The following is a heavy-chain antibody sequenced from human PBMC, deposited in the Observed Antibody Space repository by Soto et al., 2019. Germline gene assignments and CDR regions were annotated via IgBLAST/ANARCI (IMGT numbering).Heavy chain of an antibody. CDR1: GYTFTRSG. V-gene: IGHV1-18*01. Sequence: ASVKVSCKASGYTFTRSGISWVRQAPGQGLEWMGWISTYNGDTNYAQTFQGRVTMTTDTSASTAYMELRGLRSEDTAVYYCAILGTYYFDNSDNYFDFWGQGTLVTVSS. D-gene: IGHD3-22*01. CDR2: ISTYNGDT. CDR3: AILGTYYFDNSDNYFDF. J-gene: IGHJ4*02.